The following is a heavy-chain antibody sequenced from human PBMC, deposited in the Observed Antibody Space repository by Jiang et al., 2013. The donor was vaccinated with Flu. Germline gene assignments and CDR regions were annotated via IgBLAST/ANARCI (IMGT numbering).Heavy chain of an antibody. CDR2: ISGSGGST. CDR3: AKVTAVAGIDY. Sequence: EWVSAISGSGGSTYYADSVVRAGSTISRDNSKNTLYLQMNSLRAEDTAVYYCAKVTAVAGIDYWGQGTLVTVSS. J-gene: IGHJ4*02. D-gene: IGHD6-19*01. V-gene: IGHV3-23*01.